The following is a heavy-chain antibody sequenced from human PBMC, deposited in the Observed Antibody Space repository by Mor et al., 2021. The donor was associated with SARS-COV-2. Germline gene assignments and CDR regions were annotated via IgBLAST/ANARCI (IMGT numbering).Heavy chain of an antibody. V-gene: IGHV3-73*01. J-gene: IGHJ4*02. Sequence: VKGRFTISRDDSKNTAYLQMNSLKTEDTAVYYCVRYWTGGSCSYWGQGSQVTVSS. CDR3: VRYWTGGSCSY. D-gene: IGHD2-15*01.